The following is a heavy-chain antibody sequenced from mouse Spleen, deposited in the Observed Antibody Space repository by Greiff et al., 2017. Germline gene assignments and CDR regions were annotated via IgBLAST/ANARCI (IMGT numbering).Heavy chain of an antibody. D-gene: IGHD1-1*01. CDR1: GYSFTGYY. Sequence: EVMLVESGPELVKPGASVKISCKASGYSFTGYYMHWVKQSSEKSLEWIGEINPSTGGTSYNQKFKGKATLTVDKSSSTAYMQLKSLTSEDSAVYYCARHGATGTTVYFDYWGQGTTLTVSS. V-gene: IGHV1-43*01. J-gene: IGHJ2*01. CDR2: INPSTGGT. CDR3: ARHGATGTTVYFDY.